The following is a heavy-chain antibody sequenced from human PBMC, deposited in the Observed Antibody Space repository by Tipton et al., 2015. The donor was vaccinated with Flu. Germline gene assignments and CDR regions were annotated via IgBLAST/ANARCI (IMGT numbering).Heavy chain of an antibody. Sequence: QSGPEVKKPGASVKVSCKASGYTFTSYGISWVRQAPGQGLEWMGWISAYNGNTNYAQKLQGRVTMTTDTSTSTAYMELRSLRSDDTAVYYCARAEYYYDSSGYYFSDAFDIWGQGTMVTVSS. CDR2: ISAYNGNT. CDR1: GYTFTSYG. D-gene: IGHD3-22*01. CDR3: ARAEYYYDSSGYYFSDAFDI. J-gene: IGHJ3*02. V-gene: IGHV1-18*04.